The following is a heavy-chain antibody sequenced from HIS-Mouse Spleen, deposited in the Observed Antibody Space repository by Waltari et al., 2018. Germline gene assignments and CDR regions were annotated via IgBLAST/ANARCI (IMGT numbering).Heavy chain of an antibody. D-gene: IGHD6-13*01. J-gene: IGHJ2*01. CDR2: IYYSGST. Sequence: QLQLQESGPGLVKPSATLSLTCTVPGGSISSSSYHWGWIRQPPGKGLEWIGSIYYSGSTYYNPSLKSRVTISVDTSKNQFSLKLSSVTAADTAVNYCAREIPYSSSWYDWYFDLWGRGTLVTVSS. CDR3: AREIPYSSSWYDWYFDL. V-gene: IGHV4-39*07. CDR1: GGSISSSSYH.